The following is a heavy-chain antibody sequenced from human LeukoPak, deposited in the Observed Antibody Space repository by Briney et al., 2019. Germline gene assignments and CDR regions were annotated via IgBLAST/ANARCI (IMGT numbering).Heavy chain of an antibody. Sequence: PGGSLRLSCAASGFTFSTYTMNWVRQAPGKGLEWVSSISSSSTYIYYADSVKGRFTISRDNAKNSLYLQMNSLRAEDTAVYYCAGVLSGYSSSGWGQGTLVTVSS. D-gene: IGHD6-13*01. V-gene: IGHV3-21*01. J-gene: IGHJ4*02. CDR3: AGVLSGYSSSG. CDR2: ISSSSTYI. CDR1: GFTFSTYT.